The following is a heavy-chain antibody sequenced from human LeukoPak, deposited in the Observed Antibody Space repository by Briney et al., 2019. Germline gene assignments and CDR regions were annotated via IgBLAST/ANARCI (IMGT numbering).Heavy chain of an antibody. V-gene: IGHV3-48*03. CDR2: ISSSGSTI. Sequence: QAGGSLRLSCAASGFTFSSYEMNWVRQAPGKGLEWVSYISSSGSTIYYADSVKGRFTISRDNAKNSLYLQMNSLRAEDTAVYYCARVSGVGGSYYYYYYYYMDVWGKGTTVTVSS. J-gene: IGHJ6*03. CDR3: ARVSGVGGSYYYYYYYYMDV. D-gene: IGHD1-26*01. CDR1: GFTFSSYE.